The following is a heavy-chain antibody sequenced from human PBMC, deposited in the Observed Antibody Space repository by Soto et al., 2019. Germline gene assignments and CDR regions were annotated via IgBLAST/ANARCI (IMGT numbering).Heavy chain of an antibody. CDR1: GFTFGDYA. CDR2: IKSKAFGGTP. CDR3: TRDHYGRGFSSGAFDS. Sequence: GGSLRLSCSPSGFTFGDYAMNWFRQAPGKGLEWVGFIKSKAFGGTPEYAASVKGRFTISRDDSMSIAYLQMSSLRTDDTAVYYCTRDHYGRGFSSGAFDSWGQGTPVTVSS. V-gene: IGHV3-49*03. D-gene: IGHD5-18*01. J-gene: IGHJ4*02.